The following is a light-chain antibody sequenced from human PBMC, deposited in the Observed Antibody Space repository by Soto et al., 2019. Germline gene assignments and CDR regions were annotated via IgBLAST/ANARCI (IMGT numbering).Light chain of an antibody. V-gene: IGKV1-39*01. Sequence: DIQMTQSPSSLSASVGDRVTITCRTSQTMGNYLNWYQQKPGRAPKLLISAASSLQSGAPSRFSGSCSETDFTLTISSLQPEDFATYYCQQSYNTPRTFGQGTKVEIK. CDR3: QQSYNTPRT. CDR2: AAS. J-gene: IGKJ1*01. CDR1: QTMGNY.